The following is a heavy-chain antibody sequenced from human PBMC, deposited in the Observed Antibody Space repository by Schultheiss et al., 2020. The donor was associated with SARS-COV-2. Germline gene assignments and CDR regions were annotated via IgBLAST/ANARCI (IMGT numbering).Heavy chain of an antibody. V-gene: IGHV3-23*01. CDR3: ARGRRMDV. J-gene: IGHJ6*02. CDR2: ISAGGGST. CDR1: GFTFSSYA. Sequence: GGSLRLSCAASGFTFSSYAMSWVRQAPGKGLEWVSAISAGGGSTYYADSVKGRFTISRDNAKNSLYLQMNSLRAEDTAVYYCARGRRMDVWGQGTTVTVSS.